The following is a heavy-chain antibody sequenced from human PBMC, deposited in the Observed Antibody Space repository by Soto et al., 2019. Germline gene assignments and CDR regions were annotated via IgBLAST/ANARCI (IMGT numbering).Heavy chain of an antibody. V-gene: IGHV1-18*01. CDR2: ISAYNGNT. Sequence: GASVKVSCKASGYTFTSYGISWVRQAPGQGLEWIGWISAYNGNTNYAQKLQGRVTMTTDTSTSTAYMELRSLRSDDTAVYYCATLCADSSGYREDALDIWGQGTMVTVSS. D-gene: IGHD3-22*01. CDR3: ATLCADSSGYREDALDI. CDR1: GYTFTSYG. J-gene: IGHJ3*02.